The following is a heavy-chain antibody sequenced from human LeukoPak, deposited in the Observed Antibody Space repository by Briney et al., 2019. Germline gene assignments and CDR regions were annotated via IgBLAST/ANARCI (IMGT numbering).Heavy chain of an antibody. CDR1: GFTFTDYW. J-gene: IGHJ4*01. CDR3: ARDGTAPGLYFDL. Sequence: PGGSLRLSCAVSGFTFTDYWMNWVRQAPGKGLEWVASIRQDGNEKSYMDAVKGRFTISRDNTRDSLYLQMSSLRVEDTAVYYCARDGTAPGLYFDLWGQGNLVTVSS. CDR2: IRQDGNEK. V-gene: IGHV3-7*01. D-gene: IGHD6-13*01.